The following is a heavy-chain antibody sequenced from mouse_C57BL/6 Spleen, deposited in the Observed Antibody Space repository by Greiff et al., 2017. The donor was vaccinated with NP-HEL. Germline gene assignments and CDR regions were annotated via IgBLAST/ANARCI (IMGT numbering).Heavy chain of an antibody. V-gene: IGHV5-17*01. CDR1: GFTFSDYG. CDR3: ARILLYAMDY. Sequence: EVKLMESGGGLVKPGGSLKLSCAASGFTFSDYGMHWVRQAPEKGLEWVAYISSGSSTIYYADTVKGRFTISRDNAKNTLFLQMTSLRSEDTAMYYCARILLYAMDYWGQGTSVTVSS. CDR2: ISSGSSTI. J-gene: IGHJ4*01.